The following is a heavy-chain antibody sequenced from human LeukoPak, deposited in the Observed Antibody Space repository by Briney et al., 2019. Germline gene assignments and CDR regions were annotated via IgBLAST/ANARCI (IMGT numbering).Heavy chain of an antibody. D-gene: IGHD6-19*01. J-gene: IGHJ5*02. CDR2: ISSNGGST. CDR3: AKENNKIAVAGIRVNWFDP. CDR1: GFTFSSYA. V-gene: IGHV3-64*01. Sequence: GGSLRLSCVVSGFTFSSYAMHWVRQAPGKGLEYVSSISSNGGSTYYANSVKGRFTISRDNSKNTLYLQMNSLRAEDTAVYYCAKENNKIAVAGIRVNWFDPWGQGTLVTVSS.